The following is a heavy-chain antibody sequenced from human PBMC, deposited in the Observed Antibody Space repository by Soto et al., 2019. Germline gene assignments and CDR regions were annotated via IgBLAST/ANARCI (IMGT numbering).Heavy chain of an antibody. CDR3: AALYYDFWSGYSSPNGMDV. J-gene: IGHJ6*02. Sequence: SVKVSCKASGFTFTSSAVQWVRQARGQRLEWIGWIVVGSGNTNYAQKFQERVTITRDMSTSTAYMELSSLRSEDTAVYYCAALYYDFWSGYSSPNGMDVWGQGTTVTVSS. CDR1: GFTFTSSA. V-gene: IGHV1-58*01. D-gene: IGHD3-3*01. CDR2: IVVGSGNT.